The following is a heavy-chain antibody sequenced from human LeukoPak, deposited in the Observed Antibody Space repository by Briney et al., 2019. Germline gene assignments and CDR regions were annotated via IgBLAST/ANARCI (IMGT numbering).Heavy chain of an antibody. CDR2: IIPTFGTA. J-gene: IGHJ4*02. D-gene: IGHD6-13*01. CDR1: GGTFSSYA. V-gene: IGHV1-69*13. Sequence: SVKVSCKASGGTFSSYAISWVRQAPGQGLEWMGGIIPTFGTANCAQKFQVRVTITADEDTSTAYMELTSLRSEDTAVYYCARDLAAAGRGFLDFWGQGTLVTVSS. CDR3: ARDLAAAGRGFLDF.